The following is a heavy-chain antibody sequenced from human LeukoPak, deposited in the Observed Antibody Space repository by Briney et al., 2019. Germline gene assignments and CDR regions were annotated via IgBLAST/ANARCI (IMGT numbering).Heavy chain of an antibody. Sequence: PGGSLRLSCAASRFTFSSYSMNWVRQAPGKGLEWVSSISSSSSYIYYADSVKGRFTISRDNAKNSLYLQMNSLRGEDTALYYCARGGLIQRHAFDIWGQGTMVTVSS. J-gene: IGHJ3*02. V-gene: IGHV3-21*04. CDR2: ISSSSSYI. D-gene: IGHD1-1*01. CDR1: RFTFSSYS. CDR3: ARGGLIQRHAFDI.